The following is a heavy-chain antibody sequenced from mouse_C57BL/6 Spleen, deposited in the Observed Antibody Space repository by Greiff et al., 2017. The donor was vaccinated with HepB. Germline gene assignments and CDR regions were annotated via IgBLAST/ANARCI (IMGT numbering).Heavy chain of an antibody. J-gene: IGHJ1*03. CDR2: INPNNGGT. CDR3: ARLFLLYWYFDV. Sequence: EVQLQQSGPELVKPGASVKMSCKASGYTFTDYNMHWVKQSHGKSLEWIGYINPNNGGTSYNQKFKGKATLTVNKSSSTVYMELTSQTSDDSAVYYCARLFLLYWYFDVWGTGTTVTVSS. V-gene: IGHV1-22*01. D-gene: IGHD1-1*01. CDR1: GYTFTDYN.